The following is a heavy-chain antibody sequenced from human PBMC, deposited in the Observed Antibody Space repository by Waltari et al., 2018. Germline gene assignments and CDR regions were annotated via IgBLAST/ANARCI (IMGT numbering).Heavy chain of an antibody. CDR2: TRNKARSYIT. J-gene: IGHJ4*02. CDR3: ARDLDGDSNFDY. D-gene: IGHD2-21*02. V-gene: IGHV3-72*01. CDR1: GFTFCDYD. Sequence: EVQLLESGGGLVQPGGSLRLSCAASGFTFCDYDMDWVRQAPEKGLEWVGRTRNKARSYITEYAASVKGRFTISRDDSKNALYLQMDSLKTEDTAVYYCARDLDGDSNFDYWGQGTLVTVSS.